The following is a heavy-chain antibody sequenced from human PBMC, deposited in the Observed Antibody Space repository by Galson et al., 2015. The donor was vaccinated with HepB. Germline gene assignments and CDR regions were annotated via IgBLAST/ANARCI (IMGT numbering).Heavy chain of an antibody. CDR1: GYTLTELS. Sequence: SVKVSCKVSGYTLTELSIHWVRQAPGEGLEWMGGLNPEDGGTIYAQKFQGRVTMTEDTSTDTSYVELSSLRSNDTAVYYCATGVRWFFDLWGRGTLVTVSS. J-gene: IGHJ2*01. V-gene: IGHV1-24*01. CDR2: LNPEDGGT. CDR3: ATGVRWFFDL.